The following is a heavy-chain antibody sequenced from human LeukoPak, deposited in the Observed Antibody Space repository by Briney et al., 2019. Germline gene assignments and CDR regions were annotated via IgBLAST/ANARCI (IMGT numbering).Heavy chain of an antibody. D-gene: IGHD5-18*01. V-gene: IGHV3-48*04. CDR1: GFTFSSSS. Sequence: TGGSLRLSCAASGFTFSSSSMNWVRQAPGKGLEWVSYISSTSTTIYYADPVKGRFTISRDNAKNSLYLQMNSLRAEDTAVYYCALDRGYSSGTRAWGQGTLVTVSS. J-gene: IGHJ5*02. CDR2: ISSTSTTI. CDR3: ALDRGYSSGTRA.